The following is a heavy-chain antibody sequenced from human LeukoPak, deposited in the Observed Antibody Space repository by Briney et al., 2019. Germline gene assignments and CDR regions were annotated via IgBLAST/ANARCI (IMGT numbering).Heavy chain of an antibody. V-gene: IGHV1-69*13. CDR3: ARSPGYSYVEGLDV. Sequence: ASVKVSCKASGGTFSSYAISWVRQAPGQGLEWMGGIIPIFGTANYAQKLQGRVTITADESTSTAYMELGSLRSEDTAVYYCARSPGYSYVEGLDVWGKGTTVTVSS. CDR2: IIPIFGTA. D-gene: IGHD5-18*01. CDR1: GGTFSSYA. J-gene: IGHJ6*04.